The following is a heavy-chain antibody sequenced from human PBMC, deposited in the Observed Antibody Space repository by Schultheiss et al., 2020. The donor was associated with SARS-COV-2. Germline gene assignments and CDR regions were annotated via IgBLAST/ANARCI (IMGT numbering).Heavy chain of an antibody. V-gene: IGHV3-30-3*01. Sequence: GESLKISCAASGFTFDDYAMHWVRQAPGKGLEWVVVISYDGSNKYYADSVKGRFTISRDNSKNTLYLQMNSLRAEDTAVYYCARDRNIVATITLDYWGQGTLVTVS. D-gene: IGHD5-12*01. CDR3: ARDRNIVATITLDY. CDR2: ISYDGSNK. J-gene: IGHJ4*02. CDR1: GFTFDDYA.